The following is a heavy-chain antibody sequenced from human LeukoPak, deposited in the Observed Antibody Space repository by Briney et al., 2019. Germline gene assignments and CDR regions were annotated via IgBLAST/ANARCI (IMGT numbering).Heavy chain of an antibody. D-gene: IGHD3-22*01. CDR3: ARADDSSGYDDY. J-gene: IGHJ4*02. CDR1: GGTFSSYA. CDR2: IIPIFGTA. V-gene: IGHV1-69*01. Sequence: SVTVSCKASGGTFSSYAISWVRQAPGQGLEWMGGIIPIFGTANYAQKFQGRVTITADESTSTAYMELSSLRSEDTAVYYCARADDSSGYDDYWGQGTLVTVSS.